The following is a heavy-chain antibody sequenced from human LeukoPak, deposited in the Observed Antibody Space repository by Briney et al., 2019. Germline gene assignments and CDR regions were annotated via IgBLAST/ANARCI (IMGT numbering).Heavy chain of an antibody. CDR3: AREGAARQDLDY. CDR2: ISTSSTSM. Sequence: GGSLRLSCAASGFTFSYYSMNWVRQAPGKGLEWVSSISTSSTSMFHADSVKGRFTISRDNAKNSLYLQMNSLRAEDTAVYYCAREGAARQDLDYWGQGTLVTVSS. V-gene: IGHV3-21*01. D-gene: IGHD6-6*01. J-gene: IGHJ4*02. CDR1: GFTFSYYS.